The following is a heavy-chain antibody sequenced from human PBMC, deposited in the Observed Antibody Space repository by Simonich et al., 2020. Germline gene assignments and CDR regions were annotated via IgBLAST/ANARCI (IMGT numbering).Heavy chain of an antibody. D-gene: IGHD1-1*01. CDR2: INHSGST. Sequence: QVQLQQWGAGLLKPSETLSLTCAVYGGSFSGYYWSWIRQPPGKGLGWIGEINHSGSTNNNPALKGRVTISVDTSKNQCSLKLSPVTAADTAVYYCARHRLVDGTTGTTGVDYYYGMDVWGQGTTVTVSS. CDR1: GGSFSGYY. J-gene: IGHJ6*02. CDR3: ARHRLVDGTTGTTGVDYYYGMDV. V-gene: IGHV4-34*01.